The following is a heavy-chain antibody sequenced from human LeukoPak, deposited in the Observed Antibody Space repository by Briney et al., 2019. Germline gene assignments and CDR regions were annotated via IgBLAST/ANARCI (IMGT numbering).Heavy chain of an antibody. CDR1: GGSISSSSYY. Sequence: PSETLSLTCTVPGGSISSSSYYWGWIRQPPGKGLEWIGSIYYSGSTYYNPSLKSRVTISVDTSKNQFSLKLSSVTAADTAVYYCARATFSSGSNWFDPWGQGTLVTVSS. D-gene: IGHD6-19*01. CDR2: IYYSGST. V-gene: IGHV4-39*07. J-gene: IGHJ5*02. CDR3: ARATFSSGSNWFDP.